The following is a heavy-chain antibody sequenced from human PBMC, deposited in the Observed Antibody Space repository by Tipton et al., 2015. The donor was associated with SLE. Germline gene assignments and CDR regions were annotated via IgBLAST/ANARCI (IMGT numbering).Heavy chain of an antibody. Sequence: TLSLTCTVSGGSISSYYWSWIRQPAGKGLEWIGRIYTSGSTNNNPSLKSRVTMSVDTSQNQFSLKLGSVTAADTAVYYCARDPAGGSPGDWGQGTLVTVSS. CDR1: GGSISSYY. J-gene: IGHJ4*02. D-gene: IGHD3-10*01. CDR3: ARDPAGGSPGD. V-gene: IGHV4-4*07. CDR2: IYTSGST.